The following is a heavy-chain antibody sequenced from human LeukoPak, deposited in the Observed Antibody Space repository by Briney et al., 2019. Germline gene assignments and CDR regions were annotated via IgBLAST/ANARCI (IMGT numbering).Heavy chain of an antibody. CDR2: ISGSGGST. J-gene: IGHJ4*02. CDR3: AKDREDSGYDSYYFDD. D-gene: IGHD5-12*01. CDR1: GFTFSSYA. V-gene: IGHV3-23*01. Sequence: GGSLRLSCAASGFTFSSYAMSWVRQAPGKGLEWVSAISGSGGSTYYADSVKGRFTISRDNSKNTLYLQMNSLRAEDTAVYYCAKDREDSGYDSYYFDDYGQQALVIISS.